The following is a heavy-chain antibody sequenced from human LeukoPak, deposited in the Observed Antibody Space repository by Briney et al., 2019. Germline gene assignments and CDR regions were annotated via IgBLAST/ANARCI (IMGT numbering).Heavy chain of an antibody. Sequence: PGGSLRLSCAASGFTFNNYAMSWVRQAPGKGLEWVSAISGSGSSTYYTDSVTGRFTISRDNSKNTLYLQMNSLRAEDTALYYCASLDYFDSSDYGDYWGQGTLVTVSS. J-gene: IGHJ4*02. CDR1: GFTFNNYA. CDR3: ASLDYFDSSDYGDY. D-gene: IGHD3-22*01. V-gene: IGHV3-23*01. CDR2: ISGSGSST.